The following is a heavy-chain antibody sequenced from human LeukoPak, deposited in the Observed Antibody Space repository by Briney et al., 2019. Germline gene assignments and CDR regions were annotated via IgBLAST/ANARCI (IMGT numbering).Heavy chain of an antibody. Sequence: SETLSLTCTVSGGSISSYYWIWIRQPAGKGLEWIGRIYSSGSTNYNPSLKSRVTMSVDTSKNQFSLKLSSVTAADTAVYYCAGTVAAAGWYFDYWGQGTLVTVSS. CDR1: GGSISSYY. V-gene: IGHV4-4*07. J-gene: IGHJ4*02. CDR3: AGTVAAAGWYFDY. D-gene: IGHD6-13*01. CDR2: IYSSGST.